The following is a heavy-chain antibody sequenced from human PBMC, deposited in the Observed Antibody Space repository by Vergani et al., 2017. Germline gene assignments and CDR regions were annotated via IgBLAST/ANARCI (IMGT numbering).Heavy chain of an antibody. CDR1: GFTFSSYA. CDR3: AKENRERSSNYYDSSGYRYYFDY. D-gene: IGHD3-22*01. CDR2: ISGSGGSP. V-gene: IGHV3-23*01. J-gene: IGHJ4*02. Sequence: EVQLLESGGGLVQPGGSLRLSCAASGFTFSSYAMSWVRQAPGKGLEWVSAISGSGGSPNYAASVKGRFTISRDNSKNTLYLQMNSLRAEDTAVYYCAKENRERSSNYYDSSGYRYYFDYWGQGTLVTVSS.